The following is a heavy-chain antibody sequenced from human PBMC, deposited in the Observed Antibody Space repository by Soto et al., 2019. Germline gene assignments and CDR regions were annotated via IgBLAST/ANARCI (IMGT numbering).Heavy chain of an antibody. V-gene: IGHV4-59*08. Sequence: SETLSLTCTVSGGSISSYYWSWIRQPPGKGLEWIGYIYYSGSTNYNPSLKSRVTISVDTSKNQFSLKLNSVTAADTAVYYWAIHLSVASNTGDPFDQWGQGTMVTVSS. CDR1: GGSISSYY. D-gene: IGHD2-21*01. J-gene: IGHJ4*01. CDR2: IYYSGST. CDR3: AIHLSVASNTGDPFDQ.